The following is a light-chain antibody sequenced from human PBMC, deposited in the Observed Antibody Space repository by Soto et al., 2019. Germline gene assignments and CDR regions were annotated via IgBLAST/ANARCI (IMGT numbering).Light chain of an antibody. CDR1: ETVDTAS. V-gene: IGKV3-20*01. CDR3: HQYGSSPLT. J-gene: IGKJ4*01. CDR2: SVS. Sequence: EIVLTQSPGTLSLSPGETATLSCRASETVDTASLGWYQQKPGRAPSLLIYSVSSRATGIPDRFSASGSATDFTLTITRLEPEDFAVYYCHQYGSSPLTFGGGTKVEI.